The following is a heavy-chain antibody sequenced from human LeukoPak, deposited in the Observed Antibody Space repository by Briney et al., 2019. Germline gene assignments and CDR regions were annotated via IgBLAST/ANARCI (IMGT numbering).Heavy chain of an antibody. J-gene: IGHJ4*02. CDR1: GFTVSSTY. Sequence: GGSLRLSCAASGFTVSSTYMSWVRQAPGKGLEWVAVISYDGSNKYYADSVKGRFTISRDNSKNTLYLQMNSLRAEDTAVYYCAKAYYDFWSGYDGPLRNWGQGTLVTVSS. CDR2: ISYDGSNK. CDR3: AKAYYDFWSGYDGPLRN. D-gene: IGHD3-3*01. V-gene: IGHV3-30*18.